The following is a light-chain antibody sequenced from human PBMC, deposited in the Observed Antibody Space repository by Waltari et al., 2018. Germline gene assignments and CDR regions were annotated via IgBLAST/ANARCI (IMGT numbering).Light chain of an antibody. V-gene: IGLV2-14*01. Sequence: QSALTQPASVSGSPGQSITIPCTGTSSDVGGSNYVSWYQQHPGKAPKLRIYEVSNRPSGVSNRFSGSKSGNTASLTISGLQAEDEADYYCSSYTSSSTLYVFGTGTKVTVL. CDR1: SSDVGGSNY. CDR3: SSYTSSSTLYV. CDR2: EVS. J-gene: IGLJ1*01.